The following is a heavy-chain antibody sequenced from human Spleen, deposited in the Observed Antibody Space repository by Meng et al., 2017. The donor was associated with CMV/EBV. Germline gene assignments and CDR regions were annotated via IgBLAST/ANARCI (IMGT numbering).Heavy chain of an antibody. V-gene: IGHV1-46*01. J-gene: IGHJ6*02. CDR1: GYTFTSYY. D-gene: IGHD6-6*01. CDR2: INPSGGST. CDR3: ARFSSSPYYYYGMDV. Sequence: ASVKVSCKASGYTFTSYYMHWVRQAPGQGLEWMGIINPSGGSTSYAQKFQGRVTMTRDTSTSTVCMELSSLRSEDTAVYYCARFSSSPYYYYGMDVWGQGTTVTVSS.